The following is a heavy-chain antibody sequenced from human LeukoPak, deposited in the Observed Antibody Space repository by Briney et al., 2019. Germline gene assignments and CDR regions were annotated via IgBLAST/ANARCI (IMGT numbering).Heavy chain of an antibody. CDR3: AREALIEGFYYYMDV. CDR1: GDSISSYY. Sequence: SETLSLTCTVSGDSISSYYWSWIRQPARKGLEWIGRFYTSGSTNYNPSLKSRVIMSVDTSQNQFSLKLSSVTAADTAVYYCAREALIEGFYYYMDVWGKGTTVTVSS. D-gene: IGHD3-22*01. V-gene: IGHV4-4*07. J-gene: IGHJ6*03. CDR2: FYTSGST.